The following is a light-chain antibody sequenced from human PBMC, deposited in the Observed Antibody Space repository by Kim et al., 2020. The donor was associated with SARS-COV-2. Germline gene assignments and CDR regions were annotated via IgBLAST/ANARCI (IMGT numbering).Light chain of an antibody. V-gene: IGLV1-44*01. CDR2: NNN. J-gene: IGLJ3*02. Sequence: QSVVTQPPSASGTPGQSVTISCSGGSSNIGSNTVDWYQQFPGTAPRLLIYNNNRRPSGVPDRFSGSKSGTSASLAISGLQSEDEADYYCAAWDDSLNAWAFGGGTKVTVL. CDR1: SSNIGSNT. CDR3: AAWDDSLNAWA.